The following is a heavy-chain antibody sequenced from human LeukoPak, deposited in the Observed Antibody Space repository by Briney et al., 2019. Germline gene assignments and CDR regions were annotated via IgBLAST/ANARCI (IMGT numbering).Heavy chain of an antibody. CDR1: GGSISSYY. J-gene: IGHJ4*02. Sequence: SETLSLTCTVSGGSISSYYWSWIRQPPGKGLEWIGYIYYSGSTNYNPSLKSRVTISVDTSKNQFSLKLSSVTAADTAVYYCARRNGQDIVATFRRRYYFDYWGQGTLVTVSS. CDR3: ARRNGQDIVATFRRRYYFDY. CDR2: IYYSGST. D-gene: IGHD5-12*01. V-gene: IGHV4-59*12.